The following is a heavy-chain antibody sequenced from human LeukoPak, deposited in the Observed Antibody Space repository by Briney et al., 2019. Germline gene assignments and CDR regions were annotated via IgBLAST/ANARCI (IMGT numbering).Heavy chain of an antibody. CDR2: INPNSGGT. CDR1: GYTFTGYY. Sequence: GESLKVSCKASGYTFTGYYMHWVRQAPGQGLEWMGWINPNSGGTNYAQKFQGRVTMTRDTSISTAYMELSRLRSDDTAVYYCARVRYRLAETYIDYWGQGTLVTVSS. V-gene: IGHV1-2*02. D-gene: IGHD3-16*01. J-gene: IGHJ4*02. CDR3: ARVRYRLAETYIDY.